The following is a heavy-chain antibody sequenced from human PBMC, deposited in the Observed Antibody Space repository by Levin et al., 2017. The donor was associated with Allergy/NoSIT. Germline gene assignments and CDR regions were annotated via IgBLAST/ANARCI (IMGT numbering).Heavy chain of an antibody. Sequence: HPGGSLRLSCAVSGFTVNSNYMSWVRQAPGKGLEWVSLIFSGGSTYYADSVKGRFTISRDNSKNMLYLQMNSLRAEDTAVYYCVDGSGAWGQGTLVTVSS. CDR2: IFSGGST. J-gene: IGHJ5*02. CDR1: GFTVNSNY. V-gene: IGHV3-53*01. D-gene: IGHD3-10*01. CDR3: VDGSGA.